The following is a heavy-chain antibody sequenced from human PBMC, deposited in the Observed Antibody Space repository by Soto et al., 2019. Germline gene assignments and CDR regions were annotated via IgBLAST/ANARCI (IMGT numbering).Heavy chain of an antibody. D-gene: IGHD5-18*01. CDR2: IGFAADT. CDR1: GFTFSHYD. J-gene: IGHJ6*02. Sequence: EVQLVESGGGLVQPGGSLRLSCAASGFTFSHYDMQWVRQTAGEGLEWVAVIGFAADTYYPDSVKGRFTISRENAENSLYLQMTSLRAGDTAVYYCVRSPRGGYGKLYGMDVWGQETTVTVSS. CDR3: VRSPRGGYGKLYGMDV. V-gene: IGHV3-13*04.